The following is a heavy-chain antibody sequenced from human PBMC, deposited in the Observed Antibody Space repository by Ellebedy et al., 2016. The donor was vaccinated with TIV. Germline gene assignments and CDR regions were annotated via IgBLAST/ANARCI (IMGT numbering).Heavy chain of an antibody. J-gene: IGHJ6*02. CDR3: ARGTFSGSFLHRHYGMDV. V-gene: IGHV4-34*01. CDR2: INHSGST. Sequence: SETLSLTXAVYGGSFSGYYWSWIRQPPGKGLEWIGEINHSGSTNYNPSLKSRVTISVDTSKNQFSLKLSSVTAADTAVYYCARGTFSGSFLHRHYGMDVWGQGTTVTVSS. D-gene: IGHD2/OR15-2a*01. CDR1: GGSFSGYY.